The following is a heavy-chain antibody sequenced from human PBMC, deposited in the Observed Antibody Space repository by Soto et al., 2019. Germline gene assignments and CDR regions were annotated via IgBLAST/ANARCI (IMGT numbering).Heavy chain of an antibody. CDR2: ISGSGGST. CDR1: GFTFSSYA. Sequence: WGSLRLSCAASGFTFSSYAMSWVRQAPGKGLEWVSAISGSGGSTYYADSVKGRFAISRDNSKNTLYLQMNSLRAEDTAVYYCAKFVAAAGSWYYYYGMDVWGQGTTVTVS. V-gene: IGHV3-23*01. D-gene: IGHD6-13*01. J-gene: IGHJ6*02. CDR3: AKFVAAAGSWYYYYGMDV.